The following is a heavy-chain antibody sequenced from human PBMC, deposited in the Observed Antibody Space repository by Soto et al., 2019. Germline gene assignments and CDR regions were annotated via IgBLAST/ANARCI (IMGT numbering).Heavy chain of an antibody. J-gene: IGHJ3*02. D-gene: IGHD3-22*01. V-gene: IGHV1-58*02. CDR3: AADTTKYYYDSSGYSWAIYDAFDI. CDR1: GYTFTSYG. Sequence: ASVKVSCKASGYTFTSYGISWVRQAPGQGLEWIGWIVVGSGNTNYAQKFQERVTITRDMSTSTAYMELSSLRSEDTAVYYCAADTTKYYYDSSGYSWAIYDAFDIWGQGTMVTVSS. CDR2: IVVGSGNT.